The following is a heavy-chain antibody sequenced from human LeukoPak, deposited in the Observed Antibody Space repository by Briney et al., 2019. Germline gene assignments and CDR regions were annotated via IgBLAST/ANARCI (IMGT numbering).Heavy chain of an antibody. Sequence: ASVKVSCKVSGYTLTELSIHWVRQAPGKGLEWMGGLDPEDGETIYAQKFQGRLTMTEDTSTDTAYMELSSLKSEDTAVYYCATDSNCGGGRCDAYYIWGQGTLVTVSS. CDR3: ATDSNCGGGRCDAYYI. D-gene: IGHD2-21*01. CDR1: GYTLTELS. J-gene: IGHJ3*02. V-gene: IGHV1-24*01. CDR2: LDPEDGET.